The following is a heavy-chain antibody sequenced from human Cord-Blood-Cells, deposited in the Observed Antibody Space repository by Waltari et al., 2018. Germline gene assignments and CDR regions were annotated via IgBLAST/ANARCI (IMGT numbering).Heavy chain of an antibody. Sequence: QVQLVESGGGVVQPGGSLRHSWAASGFTFRSFSLTWVPQAPGKGLEWVAVISYDGSNKYYADSVKGRFTISRDNSKNTLYLQMNSLRAEDTAVYYCAREGTIFGVVIMKYWGQGTLVTVSS. CDR1: GFTFRSFS. CDR2: ISYDGSNK. D-gene: IGHD3-3*01. V-gene: IGHV3-30*04. J-gene: IGHJ4*02. CDR3: AREGTIFGVVIMKY.